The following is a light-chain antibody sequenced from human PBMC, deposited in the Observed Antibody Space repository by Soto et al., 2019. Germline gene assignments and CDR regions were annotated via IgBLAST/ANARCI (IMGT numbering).Light chain of an antibody. CDR2: QAS. CDR3: QQYSTYSIT. Sequence: DIQMTQSPSTLSASVGDRVTITCRASQSVIHWLAWYQQKSGKAPTVLIHQASALESGVPSRFSGSGSGTEFTLTISSLQPYDFATYYCQQYSTYSITFGGGTKVEMK. CDR1: QSVIHW. J-gene: IGKJ4*01. V-gene: IGKV1-5*03.